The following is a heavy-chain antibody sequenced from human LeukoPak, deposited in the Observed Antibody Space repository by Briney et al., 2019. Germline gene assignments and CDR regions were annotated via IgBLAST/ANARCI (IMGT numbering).Heavy chain of an antibody. CDR1: GGSFSGYY. D-gene: IGHD5-18*01. CDR3: AKDPLNTLMVSPTFDY. J-gene: IGHJ4*02. V-gene: IGHV4-34*01. Sequence: SETLSLTCAVYGGSFSGYYWSWIRQPPGKGLEWIGEINHSGSTNYNPSLKSRVTISVDTSKNQFSLKLSSVTAEDTAVYYCAKDPLNTLMVSPTFDYWGQGTLVTVSS. CDR2: INHSGST.